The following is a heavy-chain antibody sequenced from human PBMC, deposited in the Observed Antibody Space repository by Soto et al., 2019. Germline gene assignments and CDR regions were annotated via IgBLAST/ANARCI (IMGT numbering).Heavy chain of an antibody. CDR2: IKQDGSEK. V-gene: IGHV3-7*04. D-gene: IGHD1-26*01. J-gene: IGHJ3*01. CDR1: GFTFRTYW. Sequence: EVQLVDSGGGLVQPGGSLRLSCAASGFTFRTYWMSWVRQAPGMGLEWVAIIKQDGSEKYYVDPVKGRFTISRDNAKNSLFLQMNSLSLEDTAVYFCARVMGVDGLSTHPFDLWGRGTMVTVSS. CDR3: ARVMGVDGLSTHPFDL.